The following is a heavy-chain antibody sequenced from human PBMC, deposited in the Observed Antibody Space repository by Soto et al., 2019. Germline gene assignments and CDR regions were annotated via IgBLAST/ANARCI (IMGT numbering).Heavy chain of an antibody. D-gene: IGHD4-17*01. CDR1: GFTVSSNY. V-gene: IGHV3-66*01. CDR2: IYSGGAT. Sequence: EVQLVESGGGLVQPGGSLRLSCAASGFTVSSNYMTWVRQAPGKGLEWVSVIYSGGATYYADSVKGRFTISRDNSKNTRYLQMSGLRAEDTAVYYCARAPLYGGNSVWGQGTVVTVSS. J-gene: IGHJ4*02. CDR3: ARAPLYGGNSV.